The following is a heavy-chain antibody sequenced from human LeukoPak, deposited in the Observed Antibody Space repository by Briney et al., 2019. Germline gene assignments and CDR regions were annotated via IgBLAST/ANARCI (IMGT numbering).Heavy chain of an antibody. J-gene: IGHJ4*02. CDR1: GFSFSSFE. Sequence: PGGSLRLSCAASGFSFSSFEMSWVRQAPGKGLEWVSYISSGGSTIYYADSVKGRFTISRDNAKNSLYLQMNSLRAEDTAVYYCARVYGIYSHLPFDYWGQGTLVTVSS. CDR2: ISSGGSTI. V-gene: IGHV3-48*03. CDR3: ARVYGIYSHLPFDY. D-gene: IGHD1-26*01.